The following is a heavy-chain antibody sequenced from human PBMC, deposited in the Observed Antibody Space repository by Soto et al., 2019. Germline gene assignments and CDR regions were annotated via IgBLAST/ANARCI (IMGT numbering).Heavy chain of an antibody. CDR1: GVTLCTSA. Sequence: PACSPKLSSAASGVTLCTSAMGLFRQAPGKGLEWVSLISASGRSTDYADSVKGRFTISRDNSKSTVYLQMNSLRADDTAVYYCAKDPPSEKLQPDYGMDVWGQGTTVTVSS. CDR3: AKDPPSEKLQPDYGMDV. J-gene: IGHJ6*02. D-gene: IGHD2-15*01. CDR2: ISASGRST. V-gene: IGHV3-23*01.